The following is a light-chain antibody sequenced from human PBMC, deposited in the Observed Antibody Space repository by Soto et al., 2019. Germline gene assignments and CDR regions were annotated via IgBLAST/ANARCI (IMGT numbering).Light chain of an antibody. CDR1: QSVSSN. CDR3: LQCNNWPRT. J-gene: IGKJ1*01. Sequence: EIVMTQSPATLSVSPGERATLSCRASQSVSSNLAWYQQKPGQAPRLLIYGASTRATGIPARFSGSGSGTEFTLTISSLQSEDFAVYYCLQCNNWPRTFGQGTKVEIK. CDR2: GAS. V-gene: IGKV3-15*01.